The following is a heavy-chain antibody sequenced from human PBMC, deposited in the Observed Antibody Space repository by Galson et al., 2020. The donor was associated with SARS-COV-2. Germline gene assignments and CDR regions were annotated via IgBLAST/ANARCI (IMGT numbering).Heavy chain of an antibody. D-gene: IGHD6-19*01. CDR1: GGSISGISYY. CDR2: IYSSGST. Sequence: SETLSLTCAASGGSISGISYYWSWIRQPAGKGLEWIGRIYSSGSTNYNPSLKSRVTISVDTSKNQFSLKLTSVTAADTAVYYCAAGPVAGTGEWGQGTLVTVSS. J-gene: IGHJ4*02. CDR3: AAGPVAGTGE. V-gene: IGHV4-61*02.